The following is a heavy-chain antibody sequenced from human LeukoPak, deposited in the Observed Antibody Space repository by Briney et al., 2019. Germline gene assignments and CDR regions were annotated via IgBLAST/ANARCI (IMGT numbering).Heavy chain of an antibody. Sequence: ASVKVSCKASGYTFTGYYMHWVRQAPGQGLERMGWINPNSGGTNYAQKFQGRVTMTRDTSISTAYMELSRLRSDDTAVYYCARDLVRLPTDIIAAAGTDYWGQGTLVTVSS. D-gene: IGHD6-13*01. CDR3: ARDLVRLPTDIIAAAGTDY. J-gene: IGHJ4*02. CDR1: GYTFTGYY. CDR2: INPNSGGT. V-gene: IGHV1-2*02.